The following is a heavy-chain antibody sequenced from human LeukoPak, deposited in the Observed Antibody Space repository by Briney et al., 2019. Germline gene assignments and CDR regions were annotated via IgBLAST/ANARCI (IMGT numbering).Heavy chain of an antibody. CDR3: AREGTSSGLPTGPLFGY. Sequence: GGSLRLSCAASGFTFSSYNMNWVRQAPGKGLEWVSSISSSSSYIYYADSVKGRFTISRDNAKNSLYLQMNSLRAEDTAVYYCAREGTSSGLPTGPLFGYWGQGTLVTVSS. J-gene: IGHJ4*02. CDR1: GFTFSSYN. V-gene: IGHV3-21*01. CDR2: ISSSSSYI. D-gene: IGHD1-14*01.